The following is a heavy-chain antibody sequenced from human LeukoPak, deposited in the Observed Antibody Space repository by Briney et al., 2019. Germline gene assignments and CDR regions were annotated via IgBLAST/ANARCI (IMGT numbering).Heavy chain of an antibody. Sequence: SGGSLRLSCAASGFTLSSNSMNWVRQAPGKGLEWVSYISSSTTTIHYADSVKGRFTISRENAKNSLYLQMNSLRDEDTAVYYCGRDLDGSGRAFDFWGQGALVTVSS. CDR2: ISSSTTTI. V-gene: IGHV3-48*02. CDR3: GRDLDGSGRAFDF. CDR1: GFTLSSNS. D-gene: IGHD3-10*01. J-gene: IGHJ4*02.